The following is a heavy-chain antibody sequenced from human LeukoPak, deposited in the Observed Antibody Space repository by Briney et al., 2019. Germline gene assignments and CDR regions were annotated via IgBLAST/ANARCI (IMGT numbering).Heavy chain of an antibody. J-gene: IGHJ4*02. CDR3: TRGTAVVDSES. Sequence: GGSLRLSCAASGFTFTSYAMTWVHQAPGKGLEWVSSISRSSTYIYYADSVKGRFTISRDNAKNSLSLQMNSLRAEDTAIYYCTRGTAVVDSESWGQGTLVTVSS. D-gene: IGHD5-18*01. CDR1: GFTFTSYA. CDR2: ISRSSTYI. V-gene: IGHV3-21*01.